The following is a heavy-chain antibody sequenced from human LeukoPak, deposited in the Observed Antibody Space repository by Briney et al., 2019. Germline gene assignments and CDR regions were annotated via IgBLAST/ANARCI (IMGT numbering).Heavy chain of an antibody. CDR1: GFTFSSYG. CDR2: ISYDGSNK. Sequence: PGGSLRLSCAASGFTFSSYGMHWVRQAPGKGLEWVAVISYDGSNKYYADSVKGRFTISRDNSKNTLYLQMNSLRAEDTAVYYCARDGGLRGYYYYYMDVWGKGTTVTISS. D-gene: IGHD4-23*01. V-gene: IGHV3-30*03. CDR3: ARDGGLRGYYYYYMDV. J-gene: IGHJ6*03.